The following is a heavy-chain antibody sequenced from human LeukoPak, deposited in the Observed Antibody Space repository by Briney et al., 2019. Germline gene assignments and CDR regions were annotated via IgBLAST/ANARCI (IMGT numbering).Heavy chain of an antibody. Sequence: LSLTCTVSGGSISSYYWSWIRQPPGKGLEWVGFIRSKAYGGTTEYAASVKGRFTIPRDDSKSIAYLQMNSLKTEDTAVYYCTRVRSGSSGWYRSLYYYYYYMDVWGKGTTVTISS. CDR2: IRSKAYGGTT. D-gene: IGHD6-19*01. CDR3: TRVRSGSSGWYRSLYYYYYYMDV. V-gene: IGHV3-49*03. J-gene: IGHJ6*03. CDR1: GGSISSYY.